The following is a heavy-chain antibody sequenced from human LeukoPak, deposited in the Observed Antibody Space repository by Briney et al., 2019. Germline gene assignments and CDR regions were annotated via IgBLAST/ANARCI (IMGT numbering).Heavy chain of an antibody. V-gene: IGHV4-59*08. D-gene: IGHD6-13*01. CDR3: ARHLARRAAGEVDY. J-gene: IGHJ4*02. CDR2: IYYSGST. CDR1: GGSISSYY. Sequence: PSETLSLTCTVSGGSISSYYWSWIREPPGKGLEWIGYIYYSGSTNYNPSLKSRVTISVGTSKNQFSLELSSVTAADTAGYYCARHLARRAAGEVDYWGQGTLVTVSS.